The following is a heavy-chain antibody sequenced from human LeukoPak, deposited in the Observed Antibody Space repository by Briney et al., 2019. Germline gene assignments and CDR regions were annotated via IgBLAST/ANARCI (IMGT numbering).Heavy chain of an antibody. D-gene: IGHD1-26*01. CDR2: IYYSGST. J-gene: IGHJ4*02. Sequence: SETLSLTCTVSGGSISSSSYYWGWIRQPPGKGLEWIGTIYYSGSTYYNPSLKSRVTISIDTSKKQFSLKLTSVTAADTAVYYCARDQRSLFDVWGQGSLVTVSS. V-gene: IGHV4-39*07. CDR1: GGSISSSSYY. CDR3: ARDQRSLFDV.